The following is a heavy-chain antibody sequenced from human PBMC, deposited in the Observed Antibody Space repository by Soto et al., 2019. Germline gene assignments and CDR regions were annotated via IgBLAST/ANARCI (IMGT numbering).Heavy chain of an antibody. CDR1: VFTFSVYD. V-gene: IGHV3-23*01. J-gene: IGHJ4*01. CDR2: ISGNGFIT. D-gene: IGHD6-19*01. Sequence: PRGAPALICASCVFTFSVYDMNWVRQAPGKGREWVSAISGNGFITYYADSVKARFTITRDNSRNTLYLQMNSLRVEYSALYYCTIKLSRGWHFYFDRWGQGTLVTGSS. CDR3: TIKLSRGWHFYFDR.